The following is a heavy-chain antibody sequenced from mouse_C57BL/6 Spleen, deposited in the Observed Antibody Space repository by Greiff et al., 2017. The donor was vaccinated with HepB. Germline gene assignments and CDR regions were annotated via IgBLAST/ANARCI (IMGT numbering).Heavy chain of an antibody. CDR3: TTDGYDRDYAMDY. CDR2: IDPENGDT. V-gene: IGHV14-4*01. D-gene: IGHD2-2*01. Sequence: EVQLQQSGAELVRPGASVKLSCTASGFNIKDDYMHWVKQRPEQGLEWIGWIDPENGDTEYSSKFQGKATITADTSSNTAYLQLSSLTSEDTAVYYCTTDGYDRDYAMDYWGQGTSVTVSS. CDR1: GFNIKDDY. J-gene: IGHJ4*01.